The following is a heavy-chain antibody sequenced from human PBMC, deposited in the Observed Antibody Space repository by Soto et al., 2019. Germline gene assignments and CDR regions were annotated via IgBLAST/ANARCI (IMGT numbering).Heavy chain of an antibody. CDR2: IRQDGGEK. D-gene: IGHD6-19*01. CDR3: VRDVSGWYRY. J-gene: IGHJ4*02. V-gene: IGHV3-7*05. Sequence: EVQLVESGGGLVQPGGSLRLSCATSGFTFSTFWMTWVRQTPGKGLEWVANIRQDGGEKYYVDSVRGRFTISRDHANNSLYLQMNSLRGEDTATYYCVRDVSGWYRYWGQGTLVTVPS. CDR1: GFTFSTFW.